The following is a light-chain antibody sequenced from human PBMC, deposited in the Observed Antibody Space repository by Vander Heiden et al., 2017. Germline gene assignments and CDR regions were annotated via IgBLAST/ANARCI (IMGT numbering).Light chain of an antibody. CDR1: QSLVHSNGYNY. CDR3: MQALQTLYT. J-gene: IGKJ2*01. V-gene: IGKV2-28*01. Sequence: DSVMTQSPLSLPVPAGEPASIPCSSNQSLVHSNGYNYLDWYLQKRGQPPQLLIYLGSNRASVVPDRFTGSGSGTDFTLKISRVEAHDVFIFYCMQALQTLYTFGQGTKLDIK. CDR2: LGS.